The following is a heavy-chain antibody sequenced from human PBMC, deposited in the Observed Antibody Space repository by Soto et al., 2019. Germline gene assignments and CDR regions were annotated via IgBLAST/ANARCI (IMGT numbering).Heavy chain of an antibody. V-gene: IGHV1-69*01. CDR1: GGTFSSYA. D-gene: IGHD2-15*01. Sequence: QVQLVQSGAEVKKPGSSVKVSCKAPGGTFSSYAISWVRQAPGQGLEWMGGIIPIFGTAKYAVKFQGRVTITAEESTSTNYMELSSLRSEDAAVYYCARSQGGSSSLDIYYYYYYGMDVWGQGTTVTVSS. CDR2: IIPIFGTA. J-gene: IGHJ6*02. CDR3: ARSQGGSSSLDIYYYYYYGMDV.